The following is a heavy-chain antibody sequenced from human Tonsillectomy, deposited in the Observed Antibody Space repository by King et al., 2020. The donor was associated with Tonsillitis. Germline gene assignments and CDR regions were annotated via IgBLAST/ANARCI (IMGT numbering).Heavy chain of an antibody. Sequence: VQLVESGGGLVQPGGSLRLSGAASGFTFSDYWMSWVRQGPGKGLEWVANIKQDGSEKYYVESVKGRFTISRNNAKNSLYLQMNSLRAEDTAVYYCARDVAFTLAGYWYFDLWGRGTLVTVSS. D-gene: IGHD6-19*01. J-gene: IGHJ2*01. CDR2: IKQDGSEK. V-gene: IGHV3-7*03. CDR1: GFTFSDYW. CDR3: ARDVAFTLAGYWYFDL.